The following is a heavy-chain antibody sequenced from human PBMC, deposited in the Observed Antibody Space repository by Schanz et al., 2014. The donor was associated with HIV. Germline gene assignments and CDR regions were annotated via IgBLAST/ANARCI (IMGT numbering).Heavy chain of an antibody. CDR1: GFTFRNYA. J-gene: IGHJ6*02. CDR3: AKDRNHYDSRYRGKGNYYYYYGMDV. V-gene: IGHV3-30*18. Sequence: VQLLESGGGLVQPGGSLRLSCAASGFTFRNYAMSWVRQAPGKGLEWVAVISYDGSNKKYADSVKGRFTISRDNSKNTLYLQMKSLRPEDTAVYYCAKDRNHYDSRYRGKGNYYYYYGMDVWGQGTTVTVSS. CDR2: ISYDGSNK. D-gene: IGHD3-22*01.